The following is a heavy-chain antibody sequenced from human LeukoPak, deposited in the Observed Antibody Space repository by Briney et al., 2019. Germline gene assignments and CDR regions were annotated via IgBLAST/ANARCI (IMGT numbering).Heavy chain of an antibody. D-gene: IGHD6-13*01. CDR2: IYYSGST. Sequence: SETLSLTCTVSSGSISSYYWSWIRQPPGKGLEWIGYIYYSGSTNYNPSLESRVSISVDTSKNQFSLRLSSVTAADTAVYYCARGGYSSSWSLGMDVWGQGTTVTVSS. J-gene: IGHJ6*02. CDR1: SGSISSYY. V-gene: IGHV4-59*08. CDR3: ARGGYSSSWSLGMDV.